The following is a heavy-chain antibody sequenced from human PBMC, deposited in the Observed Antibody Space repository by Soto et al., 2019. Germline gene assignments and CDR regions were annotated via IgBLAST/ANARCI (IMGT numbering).Heavy chain of an antibody. Sequence: EVQLLESGGELVQPGGSLRLSCAASGFTFSAYTMNWVRQAPGKGLDWVSAIVNGGTTYYADSVKGRFTIFRDDSTNTLDLQMNNLRAEDTALYYCAKRHTSVATPANYFDYWGQGTLVTVSS. CDR2: IVNGGTT. CDR3: AKRHTSVATPANYFDY. V-gene: IGHV3-23*01. D-gene: IGHD5-18*01. J-gene: IGHJ4*02. CDR1: GFTFSAYT.